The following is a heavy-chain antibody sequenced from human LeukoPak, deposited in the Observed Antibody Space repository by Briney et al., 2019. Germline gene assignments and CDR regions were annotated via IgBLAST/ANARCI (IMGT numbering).Heavy chain of an antibody. V-gene: IGHV4-4*02. D-gene: IGHD3-22*01. CDR3: AGLVGRYSSGLYYYYFDY. Sequence: SETLSLTCAVSGDSINSLDLWSWVRQPPGKGLEWIGEMYLSGTTHSNPSVKSRVTISIDKSKNQFFLNLSSVTAADAAVYYCAGLVGRYSSGLYYYYFDYWGQGTLVTVSS. CDR2: MYLSGTT. J-gene: IGHJ4*02. CDR1: GDSINSLDL.